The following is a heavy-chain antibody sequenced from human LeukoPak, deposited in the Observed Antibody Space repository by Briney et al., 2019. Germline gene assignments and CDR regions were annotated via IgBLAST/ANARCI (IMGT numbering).Heavy chain of an antibody. Sequence: ASVTVSCKASGYTFTIYDINWVRQAPGQGLEWMGWMNPNSGNTGYAQKFQGRVTMTRNTSISTAYMELSSLRSEDTAVYYCARGQSSSWYYLDYWGQGTLVTVSS. CDR2: MNPNSGNT. V-gene: IGHV1-8*01. CDR3: ARGQSSSWYYLDY. D-gene: IGHD6-13*01. CDR1: GYTFTIYD. J-gene: IGHJ4*02.